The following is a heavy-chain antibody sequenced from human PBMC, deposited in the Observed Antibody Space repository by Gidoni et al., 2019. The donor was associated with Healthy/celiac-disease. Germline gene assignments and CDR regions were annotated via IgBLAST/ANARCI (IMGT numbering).Heavy chain of an antibody. D-gene: IGHD3-10*01. V-gene: IGHV3-21*01. CDR2: ISSSSSYI. CDR3: ARGGGLLWFRELFSPYDY. CDR1: GFTFRSYS. J-gene: IGHJ4*02. Sequence: EVQLVESGGGLVKPGGSLRLSCAASGFTFRSYSMNWVRQAPGKGLEWVSSISSSSSYIYYADSVKGRFTISRDNAKNSLYLQMNSLRAEDTAVYYCARGGGLLWFRELFSPYDYWGQGTLVTVSS.